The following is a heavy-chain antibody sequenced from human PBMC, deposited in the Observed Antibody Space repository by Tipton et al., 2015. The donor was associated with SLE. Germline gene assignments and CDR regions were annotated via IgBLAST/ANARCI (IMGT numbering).Heavy chain of an antibody. V-gene: IGHV4-61*08. CDR2: IYYTGST. Sequence: TLSLTCTVSGGSINSGGYYWSWIRQHPGKGLEWIAYIYYTGSTSYNPSLRSRVTISIDTSKNQFSLKLSSVTAADTAVYYCARGGYYYSEYFQHWGQGTLVTVSS. J-gene: IGHJ1*01. CDR3: ARGGYYYSEYFQH. D-gene: IGHD3-22*01. CDR1: GGSINSGGYY.